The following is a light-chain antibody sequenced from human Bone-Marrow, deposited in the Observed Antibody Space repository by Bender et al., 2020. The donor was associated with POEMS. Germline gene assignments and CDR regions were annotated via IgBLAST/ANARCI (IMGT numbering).Light chain of an antibody. CDR3: QVWDSSAWV. J-gene: IGLJ3*02. CDR2: RDR. Sequence: SYALTQPLSVSVALGQTATITCGGNNIGSKNVHWYQQKPGQAPVLVIYRDRNRPSEIPERFSGYNSGNTATLTISRAQAGDEADYYCQVWDSSAWVFGGGTELTVL. V-gene: IGLV3-9*01. CDR1: NIGSKN.